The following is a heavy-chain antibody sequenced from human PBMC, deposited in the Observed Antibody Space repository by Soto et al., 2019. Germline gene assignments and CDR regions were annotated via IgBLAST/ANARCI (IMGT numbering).Heavy chain of an antibody. J-gene: IGHJ4*02. CDR3: AYVTFDY. V-gene: IGHV3-66*01. CDR1: GFTVSDSF. D-gene: IGHD2-21*02. Sequence: EVQLVESGGGLVQSGESLRLSCAASGFTVSDSFMSWVRQAPGKGLEWVSVIYGGGSTNYADSVKGRFTISRDNSKNKLYLQMNSLRAEDTAVYYCAYVTFDYWGQGTLVTVSS. CDR2: IYGGGST.